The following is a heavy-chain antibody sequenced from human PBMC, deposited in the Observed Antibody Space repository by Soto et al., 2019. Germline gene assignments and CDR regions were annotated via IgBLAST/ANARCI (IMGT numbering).Heavy chain of an antibody. Sequence: QVQLVESGGGVVQPGRSLRLSCAASGFTFSSYGMHWVRQAPGKGLEWVAVIWYDGSNKYYADSVKGRFTISRDNSKNTLYLQMNSLRAEDTAVYYCARGDVDIVATIRSSAIDYWGQGTLVTVSS. CDR2: IWYDGSNK. D-gene: IGHD5-12*01. J-gene: IGHJ4*02. V-gene: IGHV3-33*01. CDR3: ARGDVDIVATIRSSAIDY. CDR1: GFTFSSYG.